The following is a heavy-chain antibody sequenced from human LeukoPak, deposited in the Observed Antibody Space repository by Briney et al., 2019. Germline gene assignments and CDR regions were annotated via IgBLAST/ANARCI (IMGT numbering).Heavy chain of an antibody. Sequence: QPGGSLRLSCAASGFTFSSYSMNWVRQAPGKGLEWVSSISSSGSTIYYADSVRGRFTIFRDNAKNSLYLQMNSLRAEDTAVYYCARRKEIDYWGQGTLVTVSS. CDR3: ARRKEIDY. CDR1: GFTFSSYS. V-gene: IGHV3-48*01. J-gene: IGHJ4*02. CDR2: ISSSGSTI.